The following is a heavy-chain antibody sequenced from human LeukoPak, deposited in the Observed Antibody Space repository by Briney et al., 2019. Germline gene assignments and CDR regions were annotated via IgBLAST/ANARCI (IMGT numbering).Heavy chain of an antibody. D-gene: IGHD5-24*01. CDR2: IYYSGST. V-gene: IGHV4-39*07. CDR3: ARRDYNWFDP. Sequence: SETLSLTCTVSGGSISSSSYYWGWIRQPPGKGLEWIGSIYYSGSTYYNPSLKSRATISVDTSKNQFSLKLSSVTAADTAVYYCARRDYNWFDPWGQGTLVTVSS. J-gene: IGHJ5*02. CDR1: GGSISSSSYY.